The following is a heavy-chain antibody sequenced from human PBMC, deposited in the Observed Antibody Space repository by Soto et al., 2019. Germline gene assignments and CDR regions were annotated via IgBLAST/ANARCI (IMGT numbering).Heavy chain of an antibody. Sequence: PSETLSLTCTVSGGSISSYYWSWIRQPPGKGLEWIGYIYYSGSTNYNPSLKSRVTISVDTSKNQFSPKLSSVTAADTAGYYCARAKYSYGEFDYWGQGTLVTVSS. J-gene: IGHJ4*02. D-gene: IGHD5-18*01. CDR1: GGSISSYY. V-gene: IGHV4-59*01. CDR3: ARAKYSYGEFDY. CDR2: IYYSGST.